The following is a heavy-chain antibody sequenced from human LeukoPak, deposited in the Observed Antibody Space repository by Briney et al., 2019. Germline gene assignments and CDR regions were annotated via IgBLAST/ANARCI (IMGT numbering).Heavy chain of an antibody. Sequence: SQTLSLTFAISGDSVSSNSAAWNWLRQSPSRGLEGLGRTYYRSKWYTYYAGSVKGRITINSNTSKNQSSPQLNSVTREDTAVYYCARGWGGNIDQWGQGTLVTVSS. D-gene: IGHD2/OR15-2a*01. CDR2: TYYRSKWYT. V-gene: IGHV6-1*01. CDR3: ARGWGGNIDQ. CDR1: GDSVSSNSAA. J-gene: IGHJ4*02.